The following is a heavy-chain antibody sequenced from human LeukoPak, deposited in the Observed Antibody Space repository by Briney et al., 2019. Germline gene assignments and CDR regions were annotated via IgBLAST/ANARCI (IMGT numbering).Heavy chain of an antibody. CDR1: GYSITSGYH. J-gene: IGHJ5*02. CDR3: ARVTHVVDP. CDR2: IDHSGST. Sequence: PSETLSLTCSVSGYSITSGYHWGWVRLPSGKGLEWIGEIDHSGSTNYNPSLKSRVTILIDKSKNQFSLKLSSVTAADTAVYYCARVTHVVDPWGQGTLVTVSS. V-gene: IGHV4/OR15-8*02.